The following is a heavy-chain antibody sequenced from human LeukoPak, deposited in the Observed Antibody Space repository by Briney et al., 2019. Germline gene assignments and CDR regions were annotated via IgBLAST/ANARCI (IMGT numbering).Heavy chain of an antibody. D-gene: IGHD3-9*01. CDR1: GGSLHNYY. J-gene: IGHJ5*02. Sequence: PSETLSLTCTVSGGSLHNYYWSWIRQPPGKGLEWIGYIDYSGSTNYNPSLKSRVTMSVDTSKHQFYLKLTSVTAAETAVYYCASDCDVLTAYPPTQLFDPWGQGTLVTVSS. CDR3: ASDCDVLTAYPPTQLFDP. V-gene: IGHV4-59*12. CDR2: IDYSGST.